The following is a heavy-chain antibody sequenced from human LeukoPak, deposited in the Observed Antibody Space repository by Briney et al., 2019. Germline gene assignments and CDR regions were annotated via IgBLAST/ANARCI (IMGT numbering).Heavy chain of an antibody. J-gene: IGHJ4*02. CDR3: AKDYYDGSGSYYWFDY. D-gene: IGHD3-10*01. Sequence: GGSLRLSCAASGFAYEDFAMNWVRQGPGKGLEWVSGISWNSGSIGYADSVKGRFTISRDNAKNSLYLQMNSLRAEDTALYYCAKDYYDGSGSYYWFDYWGQGTLVTVSS. V-gene: IGHV3-9*01. CDR1: GFAYEDFA. CDR2: ISWNSGSI.